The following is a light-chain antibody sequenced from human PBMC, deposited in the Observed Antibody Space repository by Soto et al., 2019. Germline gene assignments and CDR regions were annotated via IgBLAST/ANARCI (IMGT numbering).Light chain of an antibody. J-gene: IGKJ2*01. V-gene: IGKV3-11*01. Sequence: EIVLTQSPATLSFSPGERATLSCRASQSVSTYLAWYQQKPGQAPRVLLYDATNRATGIPARFSCSGSGTDFPLTISHLVAEDFEVYYCKQRGDWPVYTFCQPNTLEIK. CDR3: KQRGDWPVYT. CDR1: QSVSTY. CDR2: DAT.